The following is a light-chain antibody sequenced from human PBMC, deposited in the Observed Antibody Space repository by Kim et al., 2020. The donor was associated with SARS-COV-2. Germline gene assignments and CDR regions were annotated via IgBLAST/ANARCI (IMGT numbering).Light chain of an antibody. CDR1: QSVSNN. Sequence: EIVMTQSPATLSVSPGERATLSCRASQSVSNNLAWYQQKPGQAPRLLIYGASTRATGIPGRFSGSGSGTEFTLTISSLQSEDFAVYYCQQYSHWPLTFGGGTKVDIK. CDR3: QQYSHWPLT. J-gene: IGKJ4*01. V-gene: IGKV3-15*01. CDR2: GAS.